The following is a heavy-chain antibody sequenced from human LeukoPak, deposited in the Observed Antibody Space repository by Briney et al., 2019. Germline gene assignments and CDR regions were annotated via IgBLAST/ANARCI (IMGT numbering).Heavy chain of an antibody. V-gene: IGHV3-23*01. J-gene: IGHJ3*01. Sequence: GGSLRLSCAASGFNFITAAMTWVRQAPGKGLEWVSLIGSSGGSTYYADSVKGRFTISRDNSNHTLSLQMNSLRVEDTAIYYCVKDIQLSTWGLGTMVTVSS. D-gene: IGHD5-24*01. CDR2: IGSSGGST. CDR1: GFNFITAA. CDR3: VKDIQLST.